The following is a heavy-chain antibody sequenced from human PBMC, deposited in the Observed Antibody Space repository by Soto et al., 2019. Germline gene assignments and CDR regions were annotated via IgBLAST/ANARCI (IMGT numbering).Heavy chain of an antibody. CDR2: MNPNSGNT. Sequence: VASVKVSCKASGYTFTSYDINWVRQATGQGLEWMGWMNPNSGNTGYAQKFQGRVTMTRNTSISTAYMELSSLRSEDTAVYYCARAAAARNRFDPWGQGTLVTVSS. CDR1: GYTFTSYD. CDR3: ARAAAARNRFDP. J-gene: IGHJ5*02. V-gene: IGHV1-8*01. D-gene: IGHD6-13*01.